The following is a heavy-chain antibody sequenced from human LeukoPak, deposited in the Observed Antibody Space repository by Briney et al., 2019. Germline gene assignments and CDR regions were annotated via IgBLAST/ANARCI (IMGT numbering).Heavy chain of an antibody. D-gene: IGHD2-2*01. Sequence: GGSLRLSCAASGFTLSSYAMSWVRQAPGKGLEWVSGFRGSCDSADYADSVRGRFTISRDNSKNKPFLHMNSLTAEDTAVYYCAKGRIVPAAVFDYWGQETPVTVSS. CDR1: GFTLSSYA. CDR3: AKGRIVPAAVFDY. V-gene: IGHV3-23*01. CDR2: FRGSCDSA. J-gene: IGHJ4*02.